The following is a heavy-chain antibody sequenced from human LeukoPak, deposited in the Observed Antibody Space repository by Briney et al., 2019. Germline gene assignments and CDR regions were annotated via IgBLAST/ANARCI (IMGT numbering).Heavy chain of an antibody. CDR2: ISSSPTTT. V-gene: IGHV3-48*02. CDR3: ARRGAYGSGTYYNAFDI. D-gene: IGHD3-10*01. Sequence: GGSLRLSCAASGFTFSSYNMNWVRQPPGKGLEWVSYISSSPTTTYYADSVEGRFTISRDNAKNSLYLQMNSLRDEDTAVYYCARRGAYGSGTYYNAFDIWGQGTVVTVSS. J-gene: IGHJ3*02. CDR1: GFTFSSYN.